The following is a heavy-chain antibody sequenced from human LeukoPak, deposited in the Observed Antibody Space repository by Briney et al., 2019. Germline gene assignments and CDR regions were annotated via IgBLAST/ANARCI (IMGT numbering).Heavy chain of an antibody. V-gene: IGHV3-33*01. CDR2: IWYDGSNK. J-gene: IGHJ6*02. Sequence: GGSLRLSCAASGFTFGSYGMHWVRQAPGKGLEWVAVIWYDGSNKYYADSVKGRFTISRDNSRNTLYLQMNSLRAEDTAVYYCARLYMAVAIYGMDVWGQGTTVTVSS. D-gene: IGHD6-19*01. CDR3: ARLYMAVAIYGMDV. CDR1: GFTFGSYG.